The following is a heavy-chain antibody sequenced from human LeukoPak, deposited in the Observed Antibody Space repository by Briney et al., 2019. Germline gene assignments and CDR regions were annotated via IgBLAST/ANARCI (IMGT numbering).Heavy chain of an antibody. CDR1: GYTFTSYG. V-gene: IGHV1-18*01. CDR2: ISAYNGNT. J-gene: IGHJ6*03. Sequence: ASVTVSCTASGYTFTSYGISWVRQAPGQGLEWMGWISAYNGNTNYAQKLQGRVTMTTDTSTSTAYMELRSLRSDDTAVYYCARLSGTTYYYYYMDVWGKGTTVTVSS. CDR3: ARLSGTTYYYYYMDV. D-gene: IGHD1-7*01.